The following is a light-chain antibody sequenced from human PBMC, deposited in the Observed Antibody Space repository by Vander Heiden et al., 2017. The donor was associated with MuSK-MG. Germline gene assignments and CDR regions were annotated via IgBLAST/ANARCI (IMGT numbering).Light chain of an antibody. V-gene: IGKV2-28*01. CDR1: QSLLHSNGYNY. CDR3: MQALQTPWT. CDR2: LGS. Sequence: DLVMTQSPLSLPVTPGEPASISCRSSQSLLHSNGYNYLDWYLQKPGQSPQLLIYLGSNRASGVPDRFSGSGSGTDFTLKISRVEAEDVGVYYCMQALQTPWTFGQGTKLEIK. J-gene: IGKJ2*02.